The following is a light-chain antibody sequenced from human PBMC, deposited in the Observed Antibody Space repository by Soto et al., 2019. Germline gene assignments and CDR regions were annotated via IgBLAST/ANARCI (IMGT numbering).Light chain of an antibody. V-gene: IGKV3-20*01. CDR3: QQYGSSPLMT. Sequence: EIVLTQSPGTLSLSPGERATLSCRASQSVSNNFLSWYQQNPRQAPRFLIYGASTRATVIPSWFSGSGSGKDFTLTISRLAHEDFAVYYCQQYGSSPLMTFGHGTRVEIK. CDR1: QSVSNNF. J-gene: IGKJ5*01. CDR2: GAS.